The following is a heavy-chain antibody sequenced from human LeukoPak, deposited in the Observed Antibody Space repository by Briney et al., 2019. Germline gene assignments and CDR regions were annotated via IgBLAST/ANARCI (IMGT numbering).Heavy chain of an antibody. CDR1: GFTFSSYW. Sequence: GGSLRLSCAASGFTFSSYWMHWVRQATGKGLVWVSRINSDGSSTSYADSVKGRFTISRDNAKNTLYLQMNSLRAEDTAVYYCARDDAGYSYDPRGWFDPWGQGTLVTVSS. D-gene: IGHD5-18*01. V-gene: IGHV3-74*01. J-gene: IGHJ5*02. CDR2: INSDGSST. CDR3: ARDDAGYSYDPRGWFDP.